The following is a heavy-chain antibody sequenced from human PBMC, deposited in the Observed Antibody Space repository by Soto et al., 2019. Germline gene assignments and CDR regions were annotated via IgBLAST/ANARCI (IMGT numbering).Heavy chain of an antibody. CDR1: GFTFTNAW. CDR3: TTARGTYGAEYFQH. CDR2: IKSKTDGETT. D-gene: IGHD4-17*01. J-gene: IGHJ1*01. Sequence: PGGSMRLSCAAYGFTFTNAWMSWVRQAPGKGLEWVGRIKSKTDGETTDYAAPVKGRFTISRDDSNNTLYLQMNSLKTEDTAVYYCTTARGTYGAEYFQHWGQGTLVTVSS. V-gene: IGHV3-15*01.